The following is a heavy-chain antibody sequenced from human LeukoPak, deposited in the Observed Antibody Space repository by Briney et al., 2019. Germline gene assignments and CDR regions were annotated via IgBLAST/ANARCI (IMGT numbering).Heavy chain of an antibody. CDR3: ARHRVTTVTP. Sequence: GESLKISCKGSGYSLTHYWISWVREMPGKGLVWIGSIDPCASYTTYSPSFQGHVSISADKSISTAYLQWSGLKASDTAMYYCARHRVTTVTPWGQGTLVTASS. D-gene: IGHD4-17*01. J-gene: IGHJ5*02. CDR2: IDPCASYT. CDR1: GYSLTHYW. V-gene: IGHV5-10-1*01.